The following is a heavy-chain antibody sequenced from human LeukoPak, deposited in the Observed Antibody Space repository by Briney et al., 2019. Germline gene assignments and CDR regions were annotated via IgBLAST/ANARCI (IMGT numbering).Heavy chain of an antibody. J-gene: IGHJ4*02. CDR1: GYTFTSYY. Sequence: ASVKVSCKASGYTFTSYYMHWVRQAPGQRLEWMGIINPSGGSTSYAQKFQGRVTMTRDMSTSTVYMELSSLRSEDTAIYYCAREGRGVPGAIAAVKGFDYWGQGTLVTVSS. V-gene: IGHV1-46*01. CDR2: INPSGGST. CDR3: AREGRGVPGAIAAVKGFDY. D-gene: IGHD6-13*01.